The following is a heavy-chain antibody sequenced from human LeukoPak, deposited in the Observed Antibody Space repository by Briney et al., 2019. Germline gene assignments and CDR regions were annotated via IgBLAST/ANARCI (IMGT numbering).Heavy chain of an antibody. V-gene: IGHV3-7*01. J-gene: IGHJ4*02. CDR1: GFTFSSYW. D-gene: IGHD3-22*01. Sequence: GGSLRLSCAASGFTFSSYWMSWVRQAPGKGLEWVANIKQDGSEKYYVDSVKGRFTISRDNAKNSLYLQMNSLRAEDTAVYYCARERITMIVVGGLWRSRPAYYFDYWGQGTLVTVSS. CDR3: ARERITMIVVGGLWRSRPAYYFDY. CDR2: IKQDGSEK.